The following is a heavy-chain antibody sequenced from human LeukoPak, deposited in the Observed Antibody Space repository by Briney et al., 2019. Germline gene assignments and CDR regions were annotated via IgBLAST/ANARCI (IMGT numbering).Heavy chain of an antibody. CDR2: ISWSSGSI. V-gene: IGHV3-9*01. CDR3: AKDTYDFWSGYTFDY. Sequence: PGRSLRLSCAASGFTFDDYAMHWVRQAPGKGLEWVSGISWSSGSIGYADSVKGRFTISRDNAKNSLYLQMNSLRAEDTALYYCAKDTYDFWSGYTFDYWGQGTLVTVSS. CDR1: GFTFDDYA. D-gene: IGHD3-3*01. J-gene: IGHJ4*02.